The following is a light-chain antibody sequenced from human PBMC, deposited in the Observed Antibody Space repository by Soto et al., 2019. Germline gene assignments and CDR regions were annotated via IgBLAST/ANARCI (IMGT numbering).Light chain of an antibody. CDR3: QQYATSPT. Sequence: EIVLTQSPGTLSLSPGERATLSCRASQSISSIYLAWYQQKPGQAPRLLIYGASGRATGIPDRFSGSASGTDFTLSISRLEPEDFAVYYCQQYATSPTFGQGTMLEIK. CDR2: GAS. J-gene: IGKJ2*01. V-gene: IGKV3-20*01. CDR1: QSISSIY.